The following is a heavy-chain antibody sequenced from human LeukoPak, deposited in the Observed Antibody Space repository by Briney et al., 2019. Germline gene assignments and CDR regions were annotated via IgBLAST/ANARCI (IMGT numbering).Heavy chain of an antibody. V-gene: IGHV3-33*01. CDR1: GFTFSSYG. J-gene: IGHJ4*02. Sequence: GGSLRLSCAASGFTFSSYGMHWVRQAPGKGLEWVAVIWYDGSNKYYADSVKGRFTISRDDSKNTLYLQMNSLRAEDTAVYYCARDYFPLRIFDYWGQGPWSPSPQ. D-gene: IGHD3-10*01. CDR2: IWYDGSNK. CDR3: ARDYFPLRIFDY.